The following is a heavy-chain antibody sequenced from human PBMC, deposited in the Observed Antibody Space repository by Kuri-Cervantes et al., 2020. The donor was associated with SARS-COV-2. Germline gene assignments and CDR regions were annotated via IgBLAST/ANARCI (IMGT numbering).Heavy chain of an antibody. V-gene: IGHV4-59*01. J-gene: IGHJ3*02. Sequence: TLSLTCAVYGGSFSGYYWSWIRQPPGKGLEGIGYIYYSWSTNHYPSLKSRVTISVDTSKNQFSLKLSPVTAADTAVYYCARAGEWLFGDAFDIWGQGTMVTVSS. D-gene: IGHD3-3*01. CDR2: IYYSWST. CDR1: GGSFSGYY. CDR3: ARAGEWLFGDAFDI.